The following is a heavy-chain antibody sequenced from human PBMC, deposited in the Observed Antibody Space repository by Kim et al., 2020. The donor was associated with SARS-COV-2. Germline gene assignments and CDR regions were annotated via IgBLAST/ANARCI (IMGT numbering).Heavy chain of an antibody. CDR1: GDSVSSNSAA. CDR3: ARDLAAAGPYYYYGMDV. V-gene: IGHV6-1*01. D-gene: IGHD6-13*01. Sequence: SQTLSLTCAISGDSVSSNSAAWNWIRQSPSRGLEWLGRTYYRSKWYNDYAVSVKSRITINPDTSKNQFSLQLNSVTPEDTAVYYCARDLAAAGPYYYYGMDVGGQGTTVTVSS. CDR2: TYYRSKWYN. J-gene: IGHJ6*02.